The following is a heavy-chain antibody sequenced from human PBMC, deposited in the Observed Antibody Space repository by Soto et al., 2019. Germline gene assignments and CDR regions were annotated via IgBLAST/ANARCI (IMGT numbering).Heavy chain of an antibody. D-gene: IGHD6-6*01. CDR3: ASYNIAARSRFDY. J-gene: IGHJ4*02. CDR1: GFTFSSYA. CDR2: INSGGSST. V-gene: IGHV3-74*01. Sequence: GGSLRLSCAASGFTFSSYAMSWARQAPGKGLVWVSAINSGGSSTSYADSVKGRFTISRDNAKNTLYLQMNSLRAEDTAVYYCASYNIAARSRFDYWGQGTLVTVSS.